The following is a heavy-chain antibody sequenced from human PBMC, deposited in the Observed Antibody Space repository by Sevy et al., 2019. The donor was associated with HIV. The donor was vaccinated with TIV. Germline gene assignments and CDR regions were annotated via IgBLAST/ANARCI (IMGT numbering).Heavy chain of an antibody. V-gene: IGHV3-72*01. CDR2: TRNKANSYTT. CDR1: GFTFSDHY. D-gene: IGHD3-10*01. CDR3: ARGGSGSYYFDY. Sequence: GGSLRLSCAASGFTFSDHYMDWVRHAPGKGLEWVGRTRNKANSYTTEYAASGKGRFTISRDDSKNSLYLQMNSLKTADTAVYYCARGGSGSYYFDYWGQGTLVTVSS. J-gene: IGHJ4*02.